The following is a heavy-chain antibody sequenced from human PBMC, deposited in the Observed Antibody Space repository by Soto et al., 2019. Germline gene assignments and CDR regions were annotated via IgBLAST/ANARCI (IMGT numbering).Heavy chain of an antibody. V-gene: IGHV3-48*04. J-gene: IGHJ6*02. CDR2: INTAGSTK. Sequence: PGGSLRLSCAASGFTFSSYSMNWVRQAPGKGLEWVSYINTAGSTKYYAESVKGRFTISRDNARNSLFLQMNSLRAEDTAVYYCARAECSSPDCLTAYYSYGLDVWGQGSTVTVSS. D-gene: IGHD3-9*01. CDR1: GFTFSSYS. CDR3: ARAECSSPDCLTAYYSYGLDV.